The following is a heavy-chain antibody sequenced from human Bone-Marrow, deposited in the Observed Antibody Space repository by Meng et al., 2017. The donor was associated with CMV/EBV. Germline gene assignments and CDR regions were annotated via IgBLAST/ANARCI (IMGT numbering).Heavy chain of an antibody. J-gene: IGHJ4*02. CDR1: GYTFTSYY. CDR2: INPSGGST. D-gene: IGHD6-6*01. V-gene: IGHV1-46*01. Sequence: ACKASGYTFTSYYRHWVRQAPGQGLEWMGIINPSGGSTSYAQKFQGRVTMTRDTSTSTVYMELSSLRSEDTAVYYCARSRTSIAARFWGQGTLVTVSS. CDR3: ARSRTSIAARF.